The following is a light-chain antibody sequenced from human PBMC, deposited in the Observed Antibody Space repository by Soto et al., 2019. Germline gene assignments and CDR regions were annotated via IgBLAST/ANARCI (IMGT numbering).Light chain of an antibody. J-gene: IGKJ5*01. V-gene: IGKV1-9*01. CDR2: AAS. CDR1: QGISSY. CDR3: QQLNSYPIS. Sequence: DVQMTQSPSSLSASVGDRITITCRASQGISSYLAWHQQKPGKAPKLLMYAASTLQSGVPSRFSGSGSGTEVTLTISSLQPEDFATYYCQQLNSYPISFGQGTRLEIK.